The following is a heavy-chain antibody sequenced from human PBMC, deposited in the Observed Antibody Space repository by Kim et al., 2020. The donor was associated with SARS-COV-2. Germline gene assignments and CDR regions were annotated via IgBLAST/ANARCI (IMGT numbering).Heavy chain of an antibody. CDR2: ISSSSTII. CDR3: VREVNYGVPY. CDR1: GLTFSSYS. V-gene: IGHV3-48*04. D-gene: IGHD4-17*01. J-gene: IGHJ4*02. Sequence: GGSLRLSCAATGLTFSSYSMNWVRQAPGKGLEWVSYISSSSTIIYYADSVKGRFTISRDNAKNSLYLQMNSLRAEDTAVYYCVREVNYGVPYWGQGTLVTVSS.